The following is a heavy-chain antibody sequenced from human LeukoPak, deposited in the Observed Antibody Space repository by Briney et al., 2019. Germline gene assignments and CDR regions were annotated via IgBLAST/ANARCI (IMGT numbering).Heavy chain of an antibody. CDR2: MNPNSGNT. Sequence: GASVKVSCKASGYTFTSYDINWVRQATGQGLEWMGWMNPNSGNTGYAQKFQGRVTMTRDTSISTAYMELSRLRSDDTAIYYCARENNSGWYRKAAFDYWGQGTLVTVTS. CDR3: ARENNSGWYRKAAFDY. D-gene: IGHD6-19*01. V-gene: IGHV1-8*01. J-gene: IGHJ4*02. CDR1: GYTFTSYD.